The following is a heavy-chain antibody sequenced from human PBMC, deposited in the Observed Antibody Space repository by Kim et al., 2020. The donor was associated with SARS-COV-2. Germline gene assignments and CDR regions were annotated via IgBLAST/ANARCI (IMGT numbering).Heavy chain of an antibody. CDR2: ISWNSGSI. V-gene: IGHV3-9*01. CDR3: AKVQGSGGWYYCDY. Sequence: GGSLRLSCAASGFTFDDYAMHWVRQAPGKGLEWVSGISWNSGSIGYADSVKGRFTISRDNAKNSLYLQMNSLRAEDTALYYCAKVQGSGGWYYCDYWGQG. J-gene: IGHJ4*02. D-gene: IGHD6-19*01. CDR1: GFTFDDYA.